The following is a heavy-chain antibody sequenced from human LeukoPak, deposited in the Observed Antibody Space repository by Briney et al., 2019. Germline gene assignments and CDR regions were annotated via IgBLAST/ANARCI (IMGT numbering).Heavy chain of an antibody. CDR2: ISRSGDIT. CDR1: GAAFTIYG. CDR3: ATEGFYY. Sequence: PGGSLRLSCAASGAAFTIYGMKWVRQAAGAGLEYISGISRSGDITHYADSVKGRFTISRDNVQNTLYLQMNSLRADDTALYYCATEGFYYWGPGTQVTVSS. J-gene: IGHJ4*02. V-gene: IGHV3-23*01.